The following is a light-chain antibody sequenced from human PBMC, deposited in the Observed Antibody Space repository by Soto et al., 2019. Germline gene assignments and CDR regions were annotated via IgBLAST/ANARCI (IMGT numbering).Light chain of an antibody. V-gene: IGKV1-39*01. CDR2: AAS. J-gene: IGKJ2*01. CDR3: QQRYSTPPDT. Sequence: DIQMTQSPSSLSASVGDRVTITCRASQSISKYLNWYQQKPGQAPKLLIYAASTLQSGVPSRFSGSGSGTDFTLTISSLQPEDFATYYCQQRYSTPPDTFGQGTKLEIK. CDR1: QSISKY.